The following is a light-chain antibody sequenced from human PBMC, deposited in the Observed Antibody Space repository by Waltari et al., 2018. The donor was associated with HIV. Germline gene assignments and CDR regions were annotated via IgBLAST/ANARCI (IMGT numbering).Light chain of an antibody. Sequence: QSALTQPASVSGSPGQSITISCSGTSSDVGSYNLVSWYQQHPGKATKLMIYEVSKRPSGVSKRFSGSKAGNTASLTISGLQAEDEADYYCCSYAGSSAVVFGGGTKLTVL. CDR3: CSYAGSSAVV. J-gene: IGLJ2*01. CDR2: EVS. CDR1: SSDVGSYNL. V-gene: IGLV2-23*02.